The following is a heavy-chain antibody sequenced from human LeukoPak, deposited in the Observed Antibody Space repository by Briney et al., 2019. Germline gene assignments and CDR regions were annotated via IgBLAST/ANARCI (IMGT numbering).Heavy chain of an antibody. CDR3: ARRPASSGRSEELLAFFDY. D-gene: IGHD6-19*01. CDR2: IYYSGST. CDR1: GGSISSSSYY. J-gene: IGHJ4*02. V-gene: IGHV4-39*01. Sequence: PSETLSLTCTVSGGSISSSSYYWGWIRQPPGKGLEWIGSIYYSGSTYYNPSLNIRVTISVDTSKNQFSVKLSSVPAADTAVYYCARRPASSGRSEELLAFFDYRGQGTLVTVSS.